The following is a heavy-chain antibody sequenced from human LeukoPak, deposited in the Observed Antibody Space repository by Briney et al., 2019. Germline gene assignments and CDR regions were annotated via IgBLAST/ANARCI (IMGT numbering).Heavy chain of an antibody. CDR2: IRAYNGNT. V-gene: IGHV1-18*01. CDR3: ASAKCGSGYYYYYGIHV. CDR1: GYTLTSYG. D-gene: IGHD2-15*01. J-gene: IGHJ6*02. Sequence: ASVNASSKLSGYTLTSYGISWVRQAPGEGIEWMGWIRAYNGNTNYAQTLQGRLTMPTDTPTHTAYMELTSLRSDDTAVYYCASAKCGSGYYYYYGIHVWGQGTTVTVSS.